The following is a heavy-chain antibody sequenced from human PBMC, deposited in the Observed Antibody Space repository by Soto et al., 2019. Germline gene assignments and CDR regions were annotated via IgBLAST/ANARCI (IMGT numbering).Heavy chain of an antibody. V-gene: IGHV4-30-4*01. J-gene: IGHJ4*02. Sequence: LSLTCTVSGGSISSGDYYWSWIRQPPGKGLEWIGYIYYSGSTYYNPSLKSRVTISVDTYKNQFSLKMSSVTAADTAVYYCARVVTPGDYFDYWGQGTLVTVSS. CDR1: GGSISSGDYY. CDR3: ARVVTPGDYFDY. CDR2: IYYSGST. D-gene: IGHD4-4*01.